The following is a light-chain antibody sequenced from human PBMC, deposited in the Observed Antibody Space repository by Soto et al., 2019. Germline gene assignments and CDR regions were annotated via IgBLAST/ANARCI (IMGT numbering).Light chain of an antibody. CDR2: SNN. CDR1: RSNIGSNT. J-gene: IGLJ2*01. Sequence: QSVLTQPPSASGTPGQRVTISCSGSRSNIGSNTVNWYQQLPGTAPKLLIYSNNQRPSGVPDRFSGSKSGTSASLAISGLQSEDDADYYCAAWDDSLNGVVFGGGTKLTVL. CDR3: AAWDDSLNGVV. V-gene: IGLV1-44*01.